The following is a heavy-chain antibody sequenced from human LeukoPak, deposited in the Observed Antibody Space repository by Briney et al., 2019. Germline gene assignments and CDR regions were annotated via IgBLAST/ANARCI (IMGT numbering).Heavy chain of an antibody. CDR1: GGSFSGYY. CDR3: ARRVRGYDFWSGYYSGDYFDY. CDR2: INHSGST. Sequence: PSETLSLTCAVYGGSFSGYYWSWTRQPPGKGLEWIAEINHSGSTNYNPSLKSRVTISVDTSKNQFSLKLSSVTAADTAVYYCARRVRGYDFWSGYYSGDYFDYWGQGTLVTVSS. J-gene: IGHJ4*02. V-gene: IGHV4-34*01. D-gene: IGHD3-3*01.